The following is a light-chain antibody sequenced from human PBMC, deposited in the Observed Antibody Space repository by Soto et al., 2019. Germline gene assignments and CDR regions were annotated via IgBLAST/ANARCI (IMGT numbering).Light chain of an antibody. J-gene: IGKJ4*01. CDR3: LQYNVSPLS. V-gene: IGKV1-5*03. Sequence: DIQMTQSPSTLSASVGDRVTITCRARQNINRWLACYQQRPGKAPKRLIHNASTLEAGVPSRFSGSASGTEFTLTISSLQPDDFAVCFCLQYNVSPLSFGGGTKVEIK. CDR2: NAS. CDR1: QNINRW.